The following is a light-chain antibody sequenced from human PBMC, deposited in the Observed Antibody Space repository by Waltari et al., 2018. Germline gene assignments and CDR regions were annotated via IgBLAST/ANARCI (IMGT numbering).Light chain of an antibody. Sequence: QSALTQPASVSVSPGQSITISCTGTSSDVGSYDLVSWYQQHPGKAPKLMIYEVSKRPSGVSNRFSGSNAGNTASLTISGLQAEDEADYYCCSYAGSSTSVFGGGTKLTVL. CDR2: EVS. CDR3: CSYAGSSTSV. J-gene: IGLJ3*02. V-gene: IGLV2-23*02. CDR1: SSDVGSYDL.